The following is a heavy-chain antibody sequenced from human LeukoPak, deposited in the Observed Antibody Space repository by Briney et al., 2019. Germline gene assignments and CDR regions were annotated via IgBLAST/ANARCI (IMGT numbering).Heavy chain of an antibody. J-gene: IGHJ3*02. CDR2: ISAYNGNT. Sequence: ASVKVSCKASGYTFTSYGISWVRQAPGQGLEWMGWISAYNGNTNYAQKLQGRVTMTTDTSTSTAYMELRSLRSDDTAVYFCARDRFHYDNTGSLKVNVYDIWGQGTMVTVSS. CDR1: GYTFTSYG. V-gene: IGHV1-18*01. D-gene: IGHD3-22*01. CDR3: ARDRFHYDNTGSLKVNVYDI.